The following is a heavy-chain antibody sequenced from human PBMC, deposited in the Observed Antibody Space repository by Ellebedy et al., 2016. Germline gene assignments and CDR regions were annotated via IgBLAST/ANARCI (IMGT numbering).Heavy chain of an antibody. CDR1: GYTFTSYG. CDR2: ISAYNGNT. J-gene: IGHJ3*02. CDR3: ARDFPKKKLVYYYDSNEGPFHDAFDI. D-gene: IGHD3-22*01. V-gene: IGHV1-18*01. Sequence: ASVKVSCKASGYTFTSYGISWVRQAPGQGLEWMGWISAYNGNTNYAQKLQGRVTMTTDTSTSTAYMELRSLRSDDTAVYYCARDFPKKKLVYYYDSNEGPFHDAFDIWGQGTMVTVSS.